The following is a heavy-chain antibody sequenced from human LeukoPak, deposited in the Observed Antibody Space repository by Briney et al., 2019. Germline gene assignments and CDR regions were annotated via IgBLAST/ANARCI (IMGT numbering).Heavy chain of an antibody. Sequence: PSETLSLTCTVSGGSISSSSYYWGWIRQPPGKGLEWIGSIYHSGSTYYNPSLKSRVTISVDTSKNQFSLKLSSVTAADTAVYYCARAGAAAGTGYMDVWGKGTTVTVSS. CDR2: IYHSGST. D-gene: IGHD6-13*01. V-gene: IGHV4-39*07. CDR1: GGSISSSSYY. J-gene: IGHJ6*03. CDR3: ARAGAAAGTGYMDV.